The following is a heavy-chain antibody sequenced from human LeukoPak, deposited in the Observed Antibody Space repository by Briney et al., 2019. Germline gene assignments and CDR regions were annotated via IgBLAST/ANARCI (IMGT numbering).Heavy chain of an antibody. Sequence: SETLSLTCTVSGVSISNYYWSWIRQPPGKGLEWIGYIYYSGNTNYNPSLKSRVTMSVDTSKNQFSLKLNSVTAADTAVYYCARFEKFYDSGAHYLDYWGQGALVTVSS. D-gene: IGHD3-22*01. CDR2: IYYSGNT. V-gene: IGHV4-59*12. CDR1: GVSISNYY. CDR3: ARFEKFYDSGAHYLDY. J-gene: IGHJ4*02.